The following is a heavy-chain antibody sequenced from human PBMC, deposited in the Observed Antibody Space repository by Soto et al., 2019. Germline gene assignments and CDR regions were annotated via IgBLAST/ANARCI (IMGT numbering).Heavy chain of an antibody. D-gene: IGHD6-13*01. CDR3: ATTRGIAVGGSFDH. V-gene: IGHV4-39*01. CDR2: FYSGST. J-gene: IGHJ5*02. CDR1: GASIIRRSSY. Sequence: PSETLSLTCIVSGASIIRRSSYWVWIRQPPGKGLEWVGTFYSGSTYNNPSLKSRVTISVDTSKNQFSLKLSSVAAEDTAIYYCATTRGIAVGGSFDHWGQGTLVTVSS.